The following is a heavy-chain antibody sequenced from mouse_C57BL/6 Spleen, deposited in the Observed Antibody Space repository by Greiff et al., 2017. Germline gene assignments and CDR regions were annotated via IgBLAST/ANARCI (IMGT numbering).Heavy chain of an antibody. CDR3: ARPNYCGSNVGWCAY. CDR2: LGPGSGST. Sequence: VQLQQSVAELEKPGASVKLSCKASGYTFTDSYINWVKQRPGQGLEWIGKLGPGSGSTYYNETFKGKATLTADKSSSTAYMQLSSLTSEDSAVYFCARPNYCGSNVGWCAYWGPGPLVTVDA. D-gene: IGHD1-1*01. V-gene: IGHV1-77*01. CDR1: GYTFTDSY. J-gene: IGHJ3*01.